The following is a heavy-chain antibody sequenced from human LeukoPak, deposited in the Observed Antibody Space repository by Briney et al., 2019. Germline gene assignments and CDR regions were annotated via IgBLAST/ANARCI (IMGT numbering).Heavy chain of an antibody. V-gene: IGHV3-53*01. CDR3: ASGGMGARKYYSDPFHY. J-gene: IGHJ4*02. Sequence: GGSLRLSCAASGFTVSSNYMGWVRQAPGKGLEWVSIIYSRGGTYYADSVKGRFTISRDDSKNTLYLQMNNLRAEDTAVYYCASGGMGARKYYSDPFHYWGQGTLVTVSS. D-gene: IGHD3-10*01. CDR1: GFTVSSNY. CDR2: IYSRGGT.